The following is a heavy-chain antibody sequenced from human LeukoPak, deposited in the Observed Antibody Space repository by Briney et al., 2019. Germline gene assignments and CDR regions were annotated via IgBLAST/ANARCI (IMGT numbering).Heavy chain of an antibody. CDR1: GFTFSSYG. Sequence: PGGSLRLSCAASGFTFSSYGMHWVRQAPGKGLEWVAVIWYGGSNKYYADSVKGRFTISRDNSKYTLYLQMNSLRAEDTAVYYCAKEGQKGYCSSTSCYPGYFDYWGQGTLVTVSS. J-gene: IGHJ4*02. CDR3: AKEGQKGYCSSTSCYPGYFDY. V-gene: IGHV3-30*02. D-gene: IGHD2-2*01. CDR2: IWYGGSNK.